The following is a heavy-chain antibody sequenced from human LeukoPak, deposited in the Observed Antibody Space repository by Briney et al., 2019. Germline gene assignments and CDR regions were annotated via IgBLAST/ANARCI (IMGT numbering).Heavy chain of an antibody. J-gene: IGHJ6*02. V-gene: IGHV3-64*01. CDR2: ISSNGGST. Sequence: GGSLGLSCAASGFTFSSYTMHWVRQAPGKGLEYVSAISSNGGSTYYANSVKGRFTISRDNSKNTLYLQMGSLRAEDMAVYYCARGSGWSSYYGMDVWGQGTTVTVSS. CDR3: ARGSGWSSYYGMDV. CDR1: GFTFSSYT. D-gene: IGHD6-19*01.